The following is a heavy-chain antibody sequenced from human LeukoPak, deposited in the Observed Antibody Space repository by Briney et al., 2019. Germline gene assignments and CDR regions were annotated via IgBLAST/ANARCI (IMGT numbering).Heavy chain of an antibody. V-gene: IGHV4-59*02. CDR2: MYYSGST. CDR3: ARDILWFGESGSGY. Sequence: SETLSLTCTVSGGSVSSYYWSWIRQPPGKGLEWIGYMYYSGSTNYNPSLKSRVTISIDTSKNQFSLKLNSVTAADTAVYYCARDILWFGESGSGYWGQGTLVTVSS. D-gene: IGHD3-10*01. J-gene: IGHJ4*02. CDR1: GGSVSSYY.